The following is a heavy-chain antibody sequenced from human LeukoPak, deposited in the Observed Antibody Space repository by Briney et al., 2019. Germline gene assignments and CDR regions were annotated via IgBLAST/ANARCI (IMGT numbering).Heavy chain of an antibody. J-gene: IGHJ4*02. D-gene: IGHD6-19*01. V-gene: IGHV3-23*01. Sequence: PGGSLRLSCAASGFTFSSYAMSWVRQAPGKGLEWVSRISGSGGSTYYADSVKGRFTISRDNSKNTLYLQMTSLRAEDTAVYYCAKDVYSSGLVDYWGQGTLVTVSS. CDR2: ISGSGGST. CDR3: AKDVYSSGLVDY. CDR1: GFTFSSYA.